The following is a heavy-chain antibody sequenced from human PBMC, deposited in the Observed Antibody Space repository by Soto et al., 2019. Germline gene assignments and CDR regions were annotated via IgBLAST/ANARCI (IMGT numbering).Heavy chain of an antibody. CDR3: ARVSWSYYYGMDV. Sequence: QVQLQESGPGLVKPSGTLSLTCAVSGGSISSSNWWSWARQPPGKGLEWMGKIYHSGSTNYKPSLKSRVTISVDKANNQFSLKLCSVTAAYTAVYYCARVSWSYYYGMDVWGQGTTVTVSS. V-gene: IGHV4-4*02. J-gene: IGHJ6*02. CDR1: GGSISSSNW. CDR2: IYHSGST. D-gene: IGHD3-3*01.